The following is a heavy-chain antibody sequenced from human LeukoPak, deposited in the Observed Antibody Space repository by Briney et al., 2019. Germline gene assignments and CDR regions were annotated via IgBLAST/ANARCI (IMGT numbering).Heavy chain of an antibody. CDR3: ARRLAVAGTVGAFDI. CDR1: GGSISSYY. CDR2: IYYSGST. Sequence: SETLSLTCTVSGGSISSYYWSWIRQPPGKGLEWIGYIYYSGSTNYNPSLKSRVTISVDTSKNQFSLKLSSVTAADTAAYYCARRLAVAGTVGAFDIWGQGTMVTVSS. J-gene: IGHJ3*02. D-gene: IGHD6-19*01. V-gene: IGHV4-59*08.